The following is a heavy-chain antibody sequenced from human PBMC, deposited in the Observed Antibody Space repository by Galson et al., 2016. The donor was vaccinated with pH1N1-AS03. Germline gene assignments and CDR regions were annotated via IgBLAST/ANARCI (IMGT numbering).Heavy chain of an antibody. CDR2: IYNSGST. V-gene: IGHV4-59*01. CDR1: GVSIRGYY. Sequence: SKTLSLTCSVAGVSIRGYYWNWIRQTPGGGLEWIGYIYNSGSTDFNPSLKSRVTMSMDTSKNQFTLKLSSVSAADTAVYYCARGAPGDFGYWGQGTLVTVSS. CDR3: ARGAPGDFGY. D-gene: IGHD2-8*02. J-gene: IGHJ4*02.